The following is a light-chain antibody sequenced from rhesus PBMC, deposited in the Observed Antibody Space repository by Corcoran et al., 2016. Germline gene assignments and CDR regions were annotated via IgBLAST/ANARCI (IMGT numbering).Light chain of an antibody. J-gene: IGKJ3*01. CDR1: QGISKY. CDR2: DAS. Sequence: DIQMTQSPSSLSASVGDTVTITCQASQGISKYLAWYQQKPGRAPKFRIYDASTLQSGVPSRFSGSGSGTVVSLNISSLQPEDVATYYCQQHNSYPFTFGPGTKLDI. CDR3: QQHNSYPFT. V-gene: IGKV1-25*01.